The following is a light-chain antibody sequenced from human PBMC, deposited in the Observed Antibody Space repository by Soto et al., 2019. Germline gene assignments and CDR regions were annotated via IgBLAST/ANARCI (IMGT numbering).Light chain of an antibody. J-gene: IGLJ1*01. Sequence: QSVLTQPASVSGSPGQSITISCTGTSSDVGGYNYVSWYQQHPGKAPKVMIYEVSNRPSGASNRFSGSKSGNTASLTISGLQAEDEADYYCSSYTSSSLYVFGTGTKLTVL. V-gene: IGLV2-14*01. CDR3: SSYTSSSLYV. CDR2: EVS. CDR1: SSDVGGYNY.